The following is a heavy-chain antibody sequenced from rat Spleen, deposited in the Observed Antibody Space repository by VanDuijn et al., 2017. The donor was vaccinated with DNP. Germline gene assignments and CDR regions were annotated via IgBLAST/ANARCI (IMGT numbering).Heavy chain of an antibody. V-gene: IGHV5-22*01. CDR1: GFTFSDYY. CDR3: VRPDYYAGSYPFF. J-gene: IGHJ1*01. Sequence: EVQLVESGGGLVQPGRSLKLSCAASGFTFSDYYMAWVRQAPTKGLEWVAYISYDGGSTSYGDSVKGRFTISRDNAKSTLYLQMNSLRSEEMATYYCVRPDYYAGSYPFFWGPGTMVTVSS. D-gene: IGHD1-12*02. CDR2: ISYDGGST.